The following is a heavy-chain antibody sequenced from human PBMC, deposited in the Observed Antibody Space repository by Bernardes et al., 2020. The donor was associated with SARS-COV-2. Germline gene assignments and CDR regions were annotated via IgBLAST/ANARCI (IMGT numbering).Heavy chain of an antibody. CDR3: AKETKGYGGTYFDY. J-gene: IGHJ4*02. V-gene: IGHV3-23*01. CDR2: MGGSGGST. Sequence: GSMRLSCAASGFTLRSYAMSWVRQAPGTGLEWVSAMGGSGGSTYYADSVKGRFTISRDNSKNTLYLQMNSLRADDTAVYYCAKETKGYGGTYFDYWGQGTLVTVSS. D-gene: IGHD4-17*01. CDR1: GFTLRSYA.